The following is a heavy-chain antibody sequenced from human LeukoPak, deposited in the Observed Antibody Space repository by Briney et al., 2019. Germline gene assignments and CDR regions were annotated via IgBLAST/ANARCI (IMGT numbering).Heavy chain of an antibody. D-gene: IGHD2-8*01. CDR3: AREWRDCSNGVCATGHFDY. CDR1: GYTFTSYG. J-gene: IGHJ4*02. V-gene: IGHV1-18*04. CDR2: VSAYNGNT. Sequence: ASVKVSCKASGYTFTSYGITWVRQAPGQGLEFMGWVSAYNGNTRYAQKFQDRVIMATDTSTSTAYMELGSLRSDDSAVYFCAREWRDCSNGVCATGHFDYWGQGTLVIVSS.